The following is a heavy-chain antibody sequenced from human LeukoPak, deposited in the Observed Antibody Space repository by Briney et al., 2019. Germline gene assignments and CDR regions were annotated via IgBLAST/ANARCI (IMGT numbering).Heavy chain of an antibody. Sequence: GESLTLSCAAFSHYAKYWARQAPRKRVEGVSSTDASGGATYYADSVKGRFTISRDNSKNTFYLQMNNLRAEDTAVYFCARGSGSGWYGWFAPWGQGTLVTVSS. CDR2: TDASGGAT. V-gene: IGHV3-23*01. CDR3: ARGSGSGWYGWFAP. D-gene: IGHD6-19*01. CDR1: SHYA. J-gene: IGHJ5*02.